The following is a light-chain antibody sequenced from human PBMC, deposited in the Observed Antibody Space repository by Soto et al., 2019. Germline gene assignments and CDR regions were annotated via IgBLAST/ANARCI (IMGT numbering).Light chain of an antibody. J-gene: IGKJ2*01. V-gene: IGKV3-11*01. CDR2: DAF. CDR3: QQRSNWYI. CDR1: LSVYTS. Sequence: IGLTQSPASLSLTPGERATLSCRASLSVYTSLAWFQQKPGQAPRLLIYDAFNRATGIPARFSGSGSGTDFTLTISSLEPEDFAVYYCQQRSNWYIFGQGTKLEIK.